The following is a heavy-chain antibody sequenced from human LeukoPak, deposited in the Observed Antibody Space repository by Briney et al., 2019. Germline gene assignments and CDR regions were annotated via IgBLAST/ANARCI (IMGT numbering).Heavy chain of an antibody. D-gene: IGHD1-26*01. Sequence: SETLSLTCTVSGASISTRGYYWGWIRQPPGNGLEWIGTIYYRGNTYYNPSLKSRVTMSVDTSKNQFSLKLSSVTAADTAVYYCARMTGTYRSPSDYWGQGTLVTVSS. CDR2: IYYRGNT. V-gene: IGHV4-39*07. J-gene: IGHJ4*02. CDR3: ARMTGTYRSPSDY. CDR1: GASISTRGYY.